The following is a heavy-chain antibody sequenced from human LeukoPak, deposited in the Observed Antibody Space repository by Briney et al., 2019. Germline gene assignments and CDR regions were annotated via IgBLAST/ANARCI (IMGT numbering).Heavy chain of an antibody. CDR3: AGDSSGYYYGGYFDY. D-gene: IGHD3-22*01. Sequence: ASVKVSCKASGGTFSSDAISWVRQAPGQGLEWMGRIIPILGIANYAQKFQGRVTITADKSTSTAYVELSSLRSEDTAVYYCAGDSSGYYYGGYFDYWGQGTLVTVSS. V-gene: IGHV1-69*04. CDR1: GGTFSSDA. J-gene: IGHJ4*02. CDR2: IIPILGIA.